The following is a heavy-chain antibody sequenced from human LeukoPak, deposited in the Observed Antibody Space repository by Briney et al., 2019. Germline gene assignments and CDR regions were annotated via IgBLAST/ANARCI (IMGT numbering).Heavy chain of an antibody. CDR2: ISGSGFST. CDR1: KFTFSNYA. V-gene: IGHV3-23*01. CDR3: AKVRYDSSGYYYYFKY. J-gene: IGHJ4*02. D-gene: IGHD3-22*01. Sequence: GGSLRLSCAASKFTFSNYAMSWVRQAPGKGLEWVSGISGSGFSTNYADSVKGRFTISRDNSKNTLYLQMNSLRAEDTAVYYCAKVRYDSSGYYYYFKYWGQGTLVTVSS.